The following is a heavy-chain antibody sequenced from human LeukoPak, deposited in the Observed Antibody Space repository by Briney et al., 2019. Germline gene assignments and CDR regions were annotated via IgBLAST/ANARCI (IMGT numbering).Heavy chain of an antibody. CDR1: GFTFSSYA. J-gene: IGHJ3*02. CDR2: ISWNGDST. CDR3: ARRLLVRGVIRAFDI. Sequence: PGGSLRLSCAASGFTFSSYAMSWVRQAPGKGLEWVSGISWNGDSTAYADSVRGRFTISRDNAKNSLYLQMNSLRAEDTALYYCARRLLVRGVIRAFDIWGQGTMVTVSS. D-gene: IGHD3-10*01. V-gene: IGHV3-20*04.